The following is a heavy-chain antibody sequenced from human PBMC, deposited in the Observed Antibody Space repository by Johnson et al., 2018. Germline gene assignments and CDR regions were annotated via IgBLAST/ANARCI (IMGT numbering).Heavy chain of an antibody. CDR2: ISWNSVSI. Sequence: VQLVQSGGGVVQPGRSLRLSCAASGFTFSSYGMHWVRQAPGKGLEWVSGISWNSVSIGYADSVKGRFTIARDKAKNSLYLQMNSLRAEDTAVYYCARDRGSSITMIVVEDAFDIWGQGTMVTVSS. CDR3: ARDRGSSITMIVVEDAFDI. J-gene: IGHJ3*02. CDR1: GFTFSSYG. V-gene: IGHV3-9*01. D-gene: IGHD3-22*01.